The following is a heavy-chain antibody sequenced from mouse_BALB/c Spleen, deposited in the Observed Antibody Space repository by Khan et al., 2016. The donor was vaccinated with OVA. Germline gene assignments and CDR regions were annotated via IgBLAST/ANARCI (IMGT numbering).Heavy chain of an antibody. J-gene: IGHJ4*01. Sequence: QLEESGPGLVNPSQSLSLTCTVTGYSITSDYAWNWIRQFPGNKLEWMGYINYSGSTNYNPALKSRISIPRDTSKNQFFLQLNSVTTEDTATYYCARDGSRYNYAMDYWGQGTSVTVSS. CDR3: ARDGSRYNYAMDY. D-gene: IGHD2-3*01. CDR2: INYSGST. V-gene: IGHV3-2*02. CDR1: GYSITSDYA.